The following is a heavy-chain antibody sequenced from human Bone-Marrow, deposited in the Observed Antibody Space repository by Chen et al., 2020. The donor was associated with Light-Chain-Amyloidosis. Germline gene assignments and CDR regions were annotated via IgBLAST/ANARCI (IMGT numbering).Heavy chain of an antibody. CDR2: IIPVFNSP. D-gene: IGHD2-21*02. J-gene: IGHJ5*01. CDR1: GGALGSHV. V-gene: IGHV1-69*01. CDR3: ASLVEVTGIGYFDT. Sequence: QSGAEVKKPGSSVKVSCQASGGALGSHVIHWVRQAPGQGLEWMGGIIPVFNSPDYAQKFQGRVTIYGDESTSTAYMELTGLTTEDTAIYYCASLVEVTGIGYFDTWGHGTLVTVSS.